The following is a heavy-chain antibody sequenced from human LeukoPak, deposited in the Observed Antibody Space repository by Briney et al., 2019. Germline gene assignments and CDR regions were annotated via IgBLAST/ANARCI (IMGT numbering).Heavy chain of an antibody. Sequence: ASVKVSCKASGYTFTSYAMNWVRQAPGQGLEWMGWINTKTGNPTYAQGFTGRFVFSLDTSVSTAYLQISSLKAEDTAVYYCARLEVVVITTRYFDYWGQGTLVTVSS. CDR2: INTKTGNP. J-gene: IGHJ4*02. CDR1: GYTFTSYA. CDR3: ARLEVVVITTRYFDY. D-gene: IGHD3-22*01. V-gene: IGHV7-4-1*02.